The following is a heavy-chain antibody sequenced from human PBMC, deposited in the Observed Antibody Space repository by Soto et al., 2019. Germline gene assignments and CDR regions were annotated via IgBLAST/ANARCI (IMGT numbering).Heavy chain of an antibody. CDR3: AHIPKSYSYPSADY. CDR1: GFSLTSAVG. V-gene: IGHV2-5*02. D-gene: IGHD5-18*01. CDR2: IFWDYDK. Sequence: QITLKESGPTLVQPTQTPTLTCTFSGFSLTSAVGVGWLRPPPGKALEWLALIFWDYDKRYSPSLTTRLTIIKDTPTNLVVLTTTNMDPVDTATYYCAHIPKSYSYPSADYWGQGTLVTVGS. J-gene: IGHJ4*02.